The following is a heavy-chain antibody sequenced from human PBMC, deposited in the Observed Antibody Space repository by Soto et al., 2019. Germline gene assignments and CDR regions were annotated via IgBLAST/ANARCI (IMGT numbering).Heavy chain of an antibody. CDR2: INHSGGT. CDR3: ARGSVDTVDCSGFYEY. Sequence: PSETLSLTCAVYGGSFSAHYWGWIRQPPGKGLEWIGEINHSGGTSYNPSLKSRVTISVDTSKSQFSLKLTSVTAADRAVYYCARGSVDTVDCSGFYEYWGQGTTVTVSS. D-gene: IGHD3-22*01. V-gene: IGHV4-34*01. J-gene: IGHJ4*02. CDR1: GGSFSAHY.